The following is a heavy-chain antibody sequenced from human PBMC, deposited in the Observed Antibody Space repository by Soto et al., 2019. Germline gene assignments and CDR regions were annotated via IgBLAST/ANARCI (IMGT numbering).Heavy chain of an antibody. CDR1: GFTFSTYG. J-gene: IGHJ3*02. CDR2: MGNDGITT. V-gene: IGHV3-30*18. CDR3: AKEFQWELHAFDI. Sequence: QVQLVESGGGVVQPGRSLRLSCAASGFTFSTYGMHWVRQAPGKGLEWVAVMGNDGITTFYADSVKGRFTISRDNSKNTLFLQMNSLRADETAVYYCAKEFQWELHAFDIWGQGTMVTVSS. D-gene: IGHD1-26*01.